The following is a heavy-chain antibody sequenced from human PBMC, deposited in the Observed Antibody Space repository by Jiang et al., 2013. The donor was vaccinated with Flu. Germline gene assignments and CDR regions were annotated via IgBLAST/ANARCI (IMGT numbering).Heavy chain of an antibody. J-gene: IGHJ4*01. CDR2: ISYDGSNK. Sequence: GGSLRLSCEASGFVFSSYGMHWVRQAPGKGLGCVAVISYDGSNKKYAESVRGRFTISRDNSENTNMVYLQLNSLTPEDTAVYYCAKDGSREQWRAYPLDNWGHGTLVTVSS. V-gene: IGHV3-30*18. CDR3: AKDGSREQWRAYPLDN. D-gene: IGHD6-19*01. CDR1: GFVFSSYG.